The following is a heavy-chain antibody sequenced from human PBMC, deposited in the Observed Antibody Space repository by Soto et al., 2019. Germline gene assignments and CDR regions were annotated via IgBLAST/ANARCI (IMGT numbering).Heavy chain of an antibody. J-gene: IGHJ4*02. D-gene: IGHD3-22*01. CDR1: GFTFDDYA. CDR2: ISWNSGSI. Sequence: SLSLSCASSGFTFDDYAMHWVRQAPGKGLEWVSGISWNSGSIGYADSVKGRFTISRDNAKNSLYLQMNSLRAEDTALYYCAKMENYDSSGYFDYWGQGTLVTVSS. CDR3: AKMENYDSSGYFDY. V-gene: IGHV3-9*01.